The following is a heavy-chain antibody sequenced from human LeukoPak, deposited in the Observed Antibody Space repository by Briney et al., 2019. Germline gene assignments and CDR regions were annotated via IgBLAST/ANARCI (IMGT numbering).Heavy chain of an antibody. V-gene: IGHV1-18*01. CDR3: ARDASYDFWSGYGGY. CDR1: GYTFTSYG. J-gene: IGHJ4*02. D-gene: IGHD3-3*01. CDR2: ISAYNGNT. Sequence: ASVKVSCKASGYTFTSYGISWVRQAPGQGLEWMGWISAYNGNTNYAQKLQGRVTMTTDTSTSTAYMELRSLRSDDTAVYYCARDASYDFWSGYGGYWGQGTLVTVSS.